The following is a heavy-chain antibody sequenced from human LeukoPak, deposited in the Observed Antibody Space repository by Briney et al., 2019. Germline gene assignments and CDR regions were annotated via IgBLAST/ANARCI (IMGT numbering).Heavy chain of an antibody. CDR1: GFTFSDYY. Sequence: PGGSLRLSCAASGFTFSDYYMTWIRQAPGKGLEWVSYLSSSGNTIYYADSVKGRFTISRDNAKNSLYLQMNSLRADDTAVYYCARSYTAMVLDLDYWGQGTLVTVSS. CDR2: LSSSGNTI. CDR3: ARSYTAMVLDLDY. V-gene: IGHV3-11*01. J-gene: IGHJ4*02. D-gene: IGHD5-18*01.